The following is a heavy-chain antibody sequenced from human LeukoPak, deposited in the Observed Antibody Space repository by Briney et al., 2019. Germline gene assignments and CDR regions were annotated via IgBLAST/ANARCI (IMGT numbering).Heavy chain of an antibody. CDR3: ARGFHRRLYDSNAYYSY. J-gene: IGHJ4*02. V-gene: IGHV3-48*01. CDR1: GFTFSSYS. Sequence: GGSLRLSCAASGFTFSSYSMNWVRQAPGKGLEWVSYISSSSSTINYADSVKGRFTISRENAKNSLYLQMNSLRAEDTAVYYCARGFHRRLYDSNAYYSYWGQGTQVTVSS. D-gene: IGHD3-22*01. CDR2: ISSSSSTI.